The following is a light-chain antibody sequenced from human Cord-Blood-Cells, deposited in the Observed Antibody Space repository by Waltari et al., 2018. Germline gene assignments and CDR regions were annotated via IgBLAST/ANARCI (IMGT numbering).Light chain of an antibody. Sequence: SSELTQDPAVSVALGPTVRITCQGDSLRSYYASWYQQKPGHAPGLVIYGKNNRPSGIPDRFSGSTSVNTAASTITGAQGEEEADYYCNSRDSSGNHLVFGGGTKLTVL. CDR1: SLRSYY. V-gene: IGLV3-19*01. CDR3: NSRDSSGNHLV. CDR2: GKN. J-gene: IGLJ2*01.